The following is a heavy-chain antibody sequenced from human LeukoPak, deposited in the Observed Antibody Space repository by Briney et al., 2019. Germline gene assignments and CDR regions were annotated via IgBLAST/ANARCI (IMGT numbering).Heavy chain of an antibody. CDR2: IHQSGST. CDR3: ARHRDGGTYPLDY. CDR1: NGSISNYY. D-gene: IGHD1-26*01. J-gene: IGHJ4*02. V-gene: IGHV4-59*08. Sequence: SETLSLTCTVSNGSISNYYWSWVRQSPGKKLEWIAHIHQSGSTNYNPSLKSRVTILVDTSKNQFSLKVNSMTAADTAVYYCARHRDGGTYPLDYWGQGTLVTVSS.